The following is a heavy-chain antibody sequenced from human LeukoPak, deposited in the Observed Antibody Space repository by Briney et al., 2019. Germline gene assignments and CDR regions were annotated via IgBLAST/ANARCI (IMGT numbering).Heavy chain of an antibody. V-gene: IGHV4-39*01. J-gene: IGHJ5*02. D-gene: IGHD3-9*01. Sequence: SETLSLTCTVSGGSISIRGHYWGWIRQSPGKGLEWIGSAFYTGKTYFNPSLRRRVSISVDTSNNQFSLKLTSVTAADTAMYYYGRHFSTTTGDSWGQGTLVTVSS. CDR2: AFYTGKT. CDR1: GGSISIRGHY. CDR3: GRHFSTTTGDS.